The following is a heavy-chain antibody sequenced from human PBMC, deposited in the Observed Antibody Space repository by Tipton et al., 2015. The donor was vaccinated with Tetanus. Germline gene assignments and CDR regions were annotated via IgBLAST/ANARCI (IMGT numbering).Heavy chain of an antibody. D-gene: IGHD3-16*01. CDR1: GFTFSDYY. CDR3: ARDDYVWGSYGQYGMDV. Sequence: SLRLSCAASGFTFSDYYMSWIRQAPGKGLEWVSYISSSGSTIYYADSVKGRFTISRDNAKNSLYLQMNSLRAEDTAVYYCARDDYVWGSYGQYGMDVWGQGTTVTVSS. V-gene: IGHV3-11*01. J-gene: IGHJ6*02. CDR2: ISSSGSTI.